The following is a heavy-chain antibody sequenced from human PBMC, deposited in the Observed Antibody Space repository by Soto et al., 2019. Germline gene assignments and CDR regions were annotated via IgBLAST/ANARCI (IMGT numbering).Heavy chain of an antibody. CDR3: AKGRVARIAVAGPYDY. J-gene: IGHJ4*02. CDR2: ISHDGDNK. V-gene: IGHV3-30*18. CDR1: GYIFSNYG. Sequence: GGSLRLSCAGSGYIFSNYGMHWVRQAPGKGLEWVTFISHDGDNKYYADSVKGRFTISRDNSKNTLYLQMDSLGAEDTAVYYCAKGRVARIAVAGPYDYWGQGTLVTVSS. D-gene: IGHD6-19*01.